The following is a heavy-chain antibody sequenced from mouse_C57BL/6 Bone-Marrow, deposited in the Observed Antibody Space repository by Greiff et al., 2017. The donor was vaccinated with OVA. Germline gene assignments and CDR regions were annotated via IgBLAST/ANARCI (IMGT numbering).Heavy chain of an antibody. CDR3: VRLGGWFAY. CDR2: IRSKSNNYAT. V-gene: IGHV10-1*01. D-gene: IGHD4-1*01. Sequence: EVMLVESGGGLVQPKGSLKLSCAASGFSFNTYAMNWVRQAPGKGLEWVARIRSKSNNYATYYADSVKDRFTISRDDSESMLYLQMNNLKTEDTAMYYCVRLGGWFAYWGQGTLVTVSA. CDR1: GFSFNTYA. J-gene: IGHJ3*01.